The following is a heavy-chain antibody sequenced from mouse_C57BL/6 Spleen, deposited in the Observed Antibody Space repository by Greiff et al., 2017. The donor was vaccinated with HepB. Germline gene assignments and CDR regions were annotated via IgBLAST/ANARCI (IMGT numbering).Heavy chain of an antibody. CDR2: IYPGDGDT. Sequence: QVQLKESGPELVKPGASVKISCKASGYAFSSSWMNWVKQRPGKGLEWIGRIYPGDGDTNYNGKFKGKATLTADKSSSTAYMQLSSLTSEDSAVYCCASTVSYYFDYWGQGTTLTVSS. D-gene: IGHD1-1*01. CDR3: ASTVSYYFDY. J-gene: IGHJ2*01. CDR1: GYAFSSSW. V-gene: IGHV1-82*01.